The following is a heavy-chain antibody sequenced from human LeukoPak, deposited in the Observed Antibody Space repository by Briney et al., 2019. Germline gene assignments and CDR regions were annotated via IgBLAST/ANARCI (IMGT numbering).Heavy chain of an antibody. D-gene: IGHD1-26*01. V-gene: IGHV3-53*04. CDR2: IYNDGRT. J-gene: IGHJ4*02. CDR1: GFTVRSNY. CDR3: QWELLDN. Sequence: GVSLRLSCAASGFTVRSNYMSWVRQAPGKGLEWVSFIYNDGRTYYADSVKGRFTISRHNSKNMLYLQMNSLRPEDTAVYYCQWELLDNWGQGTLVTVSS.